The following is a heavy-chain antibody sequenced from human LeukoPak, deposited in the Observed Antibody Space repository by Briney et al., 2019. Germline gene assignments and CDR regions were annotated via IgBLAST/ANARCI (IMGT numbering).Heavy chain of an antibody. Sequence: ASVKVSCKASGYTFTGYYVHWVRQAPGQGLEWMGWINPNSGGTNYAQKFQGRVTMTRDTSISTAYMELSRLRSDDTAVYYCARAPYVTMVRAHEIYFDYWGQGTLVTVSS. CDR2: INPNSGGT. CDR3: ARAPYVTMVRAHEIYFDY. CDR1: GYTFTGYY. J-gene: IGHJ4*02. D-gene: IGHD3-10*01. V-gene: IGHV1-2*02.